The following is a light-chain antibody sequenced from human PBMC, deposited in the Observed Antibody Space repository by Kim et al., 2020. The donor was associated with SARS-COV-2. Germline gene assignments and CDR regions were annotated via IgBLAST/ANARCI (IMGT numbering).Light chain of an antibody. V-gene: IGLV1-40*01. CDR2: GNN. J-gene: IGLJ1*01. Sequence: RVTSSCTGSSSNIGAGYDVHWYQQLPGAAPKLLIYGNNKPPSGVPDRLSASQSGTSASLAITGLQAEDEADYYCQSYDSSLSAYVFGTGTKVTVL. CDR3: QSYDSSLSAYV. CDR1: SSNIGAGYD.